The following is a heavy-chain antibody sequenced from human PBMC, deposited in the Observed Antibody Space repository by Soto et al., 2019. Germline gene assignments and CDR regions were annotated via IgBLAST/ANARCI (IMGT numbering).Heavy chain of an antibody. CDR1: GFTFGTYG. CDR3: ARGFGAAVHAAHLDY. CDR2: IWHDGSKE. Sequence: ESGGGVVQSGTSLRLSCAASGFTFGTYGMHWVRQAPGKRLEWLAVIWHDGSKENYADSVRGRFTISRDKYKDTVYLQMNSLRGEDTAVYYCARGFGAAVHAAHLDYWGQGTPVTVSP. D-gene: IGHD3-10*01. J-gene: IGHJ4*02. V-gene: IGHV3-33*01.